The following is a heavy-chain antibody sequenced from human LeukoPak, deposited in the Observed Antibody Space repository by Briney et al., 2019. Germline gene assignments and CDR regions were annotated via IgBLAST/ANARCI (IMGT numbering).Heavy chain of an antibody. Sequence: PSETLSLTCTVSGASVSRSGHFWGWIRQSPGKGLQWIGSIYYTGSTYYNPSLQSRVTMSVHTSKNQFSLEMSSATAADTAVYYCARTNSSHFYHVALMTYWGQGALVTVSS. CDR2: IYYTGST. D-gene: IGHD6-19*01. CDR3: ARTNSSHFYHVALMTY. J-gene: IGHJ4*02. CDR1: GASVSRSGHF. V-gene: IGHV4-39*01.